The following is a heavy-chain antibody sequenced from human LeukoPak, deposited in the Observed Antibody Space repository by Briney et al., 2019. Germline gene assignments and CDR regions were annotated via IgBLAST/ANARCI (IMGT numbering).Heavy chain of an antibody. V-gene: IGHV4-4*07. CDR2: VYTSGST. D-gene: IGHD1-14*01. J-gene: IGHJ3*01. CDR3: ARDRRREGVHAFDV. CDR1: GGSISSYY. Sequence: SETLSLTCTVSGGSISSYYWSWIRQPAGKGLEWIGHVYTSGSTNYNPSLKSRVTMSVDTSKNQFSLKLTSVTAADAAVYYCARDRRREGVHAFDVWGRGTMVTVSS.